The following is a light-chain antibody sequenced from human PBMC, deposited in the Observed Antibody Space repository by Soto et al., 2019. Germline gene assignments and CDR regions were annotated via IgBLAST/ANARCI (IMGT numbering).Light chain of an antibody. CDR3: HQYENWPKT. CDR2: RAS. V-gene: IGKV3-15*01. Sequence: EIVMTQSPPTLSVSPGESATLSCRASQSISTNVAWFQQKPGQAPSLLIFRASIRASGVPARFSGSGSGTEFTLTISSLQSEDFAVYFCHQYENWPKTFGQGTKVEIK. J-gene: IGKJ1*01. CDR1: QSISTN.